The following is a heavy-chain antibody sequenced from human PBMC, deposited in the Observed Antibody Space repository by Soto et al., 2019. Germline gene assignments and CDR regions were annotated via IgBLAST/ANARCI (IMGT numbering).Heavy chain of an antibody. D-gene: IGHD3-16*01. J-gene: IGHJ6*02. CDR2: IYPSDSDI. CDR1: GYSFTSHW. CDR3: ARQAYSNYRGGLDV. Sequence: PGESLKISCKTSGYSFTSHWIAWVRQMPGKGLEWMGIIYPSDSDIRYRPSFQGQVTISVDKSISTAYLQWSSLKASDTATYYCARQAYSNYRGGLDVWGQATTVTVS. V-gene: IGHV5-51*01.